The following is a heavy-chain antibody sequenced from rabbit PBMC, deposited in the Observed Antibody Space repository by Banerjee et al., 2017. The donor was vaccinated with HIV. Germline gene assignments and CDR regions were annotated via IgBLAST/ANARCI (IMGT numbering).Heavy chain of an antibody. J-gene: IGHJ4*01. CDR1: GFSFSSYYY. D-gene: IGHD2-1*01. V-gene: IGHV1S45*01. Sequence: QEQLEESGGGLVKPEGSLTLTCTASGFSFSSYYYMCWVRQAPGKGLDWIACIYGGSSGSTVYASWAKGRFTISKTSATTVTLQMTSLTAADTATYFCARRDADYGHFNLWGQGTLVTVS. CDR2: IYGGSSGST. CDR3: ARRDADYGHFNL.